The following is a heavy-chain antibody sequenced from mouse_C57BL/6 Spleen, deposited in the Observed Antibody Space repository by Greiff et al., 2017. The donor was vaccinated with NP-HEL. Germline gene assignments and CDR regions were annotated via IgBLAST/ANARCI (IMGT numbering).Heavy chain of an antibody. CDR3: ARSAYDGDY. CDR2: IHPNSGST. V-gene: IGHV1-64*01. Sequence: QVQLKQPGAELVKPGASVTLSCKASGYTFTSYWMHWVKQRPGQGLEWIGMIHPNSGSTNYNEKFKSKATLTVDKSSSTAYMHLSSLTSEDSAVYYCARSAYDGDYWGQGTTLTVSS. J-gene: IGHJ2*01. D-gene: IGHD2-3*01. CDR1: GYTFTSYW.